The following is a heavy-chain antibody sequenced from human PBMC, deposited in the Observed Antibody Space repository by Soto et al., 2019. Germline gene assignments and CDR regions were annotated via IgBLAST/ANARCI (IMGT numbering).Heavy chain of an antibody. Sequence: TGGSLRLSCAASGFTFSSYSMHWVRQAPGKGLQWVAVISSDGSNKYYADSVKGRFTISRDNTKNTLYLQMNSLRPEDTAVYYCARDRAGNNWFDPWGQGTLVTVSS. V-gene: IGHV3-30*04. CDR3: ARDRAGNNWFDP. D-gene: IGHD3-10*01. CDR2: ISSDGSNK. CDR1: GFTFSSYS. J-gene: IGHJ5*02.